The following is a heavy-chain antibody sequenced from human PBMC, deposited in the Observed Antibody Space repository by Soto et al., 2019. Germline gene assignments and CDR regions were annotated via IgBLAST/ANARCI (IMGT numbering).Heavy chain of an antibody. CDR3: AKYELLLWFGESSKYFDY. D-gene: IGHD3-10*01. CDR1: GFTFSSYA. CDR2: ISGSGGST. V-gene: IGHV3-23*01. J-gene: IGHJ4*02. Sequence: GGSLRLSCAASGFTFSSYAMSWVRQAPGKGLEWVSAISGSGGSTYYADSVKGRFTISRDNSKNTLYLQMNSLRAEDTAVYYCAKYELLLWFGESSKYFDYWGQGTLVTVSS.